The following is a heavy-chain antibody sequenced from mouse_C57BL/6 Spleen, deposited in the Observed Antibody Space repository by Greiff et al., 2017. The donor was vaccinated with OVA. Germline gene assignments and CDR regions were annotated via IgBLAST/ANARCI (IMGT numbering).Heavy chain of an antibody. D-gene: IGHD2-4*01. Sequence: QVQLQQPGAELVMPGASVKLSCKASGYTFTSYWMHWVKQRPGQGLEWIGEIDPSDSYTNYNQKFKGKSTLTVDKSSSTAYMQLSSLTSEDSAVYYCARSRDYDVDYWGQGTTLTVSS. J-gene: IGHJ2*01. CDR1: GYTFTSYW. CDR2: IDPSDSYT. CDR3: ARSRDYDVDY. V-gene: IGHV1-69*01.